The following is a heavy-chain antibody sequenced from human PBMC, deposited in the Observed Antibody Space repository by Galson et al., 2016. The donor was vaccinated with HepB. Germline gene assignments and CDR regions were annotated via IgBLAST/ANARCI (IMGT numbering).Heavy chain of an antibody. Sequence: SLRLSCAASGFTFSTYGMHWVRQAPGKGLEWVAVIWYDGTIKYYADSVKGRFAISRDNSQNTVYLEMNSLRPDDTAVYYCARDPDRGYGGYDSSQSFDSWGQGTLVTVSS. J-gene: IGHJ4*02. CDR2: IWYDGTIK. D-gene: IGHD5-12*01. CDR3: ARDPDRGYGGYDSSQSFDS. CDR1: GFTFSTYG. V-gene: IGHV3-33*01.